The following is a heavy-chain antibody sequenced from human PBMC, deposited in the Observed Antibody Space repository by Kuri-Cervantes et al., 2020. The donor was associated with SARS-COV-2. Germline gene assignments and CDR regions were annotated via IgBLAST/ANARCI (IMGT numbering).Heavy chain of an antibody. V-gene: IGHV1-69*13. CDR3: ARDCKDSSSSSTFDY. J-gene: IGHJ4*02. Sequence: SVKVSCKASGGTFSSYAISWVRQAPGQGLEWMGRIIPIFGTASYAQKFQGRVTITADESTSTAYMELSSLRSEDTAVYYCARDCKDSSSSSTFDYWGQGTLVTVSS. D-gene: IGHD6-6*01. CDR1: GGTFSSYA. CDR2: IIPIFGTA.